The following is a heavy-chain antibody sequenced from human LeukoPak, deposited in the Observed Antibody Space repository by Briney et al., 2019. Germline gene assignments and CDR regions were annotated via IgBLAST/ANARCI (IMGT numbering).Heavy chain of an antibody. CDR2: IYHSGST. J-gene: IGHJ4*02. Sequence: SETLSLTCAVSGYSISSGYYWGWIRQPPGKGLEWIGSIYHSGSTYYNPSLKSRVTISVDTSKNQFSLKLSSVNAADTAVYYCARRIVGATNFDYWRQGTLVTVSS. CDR3: ARRIVGATNFDY. CDR1: GYSISSGYY. V-gene: IGHV4-38-2*01. D-gene: IGHD1-26*01.